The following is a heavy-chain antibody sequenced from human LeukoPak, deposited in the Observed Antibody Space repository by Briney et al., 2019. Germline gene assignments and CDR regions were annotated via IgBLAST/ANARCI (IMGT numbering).Heavy chain of an antibody. CDR1: GGSISSYY. CDR3: ARGVVAVRGYNWFDP. J-gene: IGHJ5*02. D-gene: IGHD2-15*01. V-gene: IGHV4-59*01. CDR2: IYYSGST. Sequence: SETLSLTCTVSGGSISSYYWNWIRQPPGKGLEWIGYIYYSGSTNYNPSLNSRVTISVDTSKNQVSLKVSSVTAADTAVYYCARGVVAVRGYNWFDPWGQGTLVTVSS.